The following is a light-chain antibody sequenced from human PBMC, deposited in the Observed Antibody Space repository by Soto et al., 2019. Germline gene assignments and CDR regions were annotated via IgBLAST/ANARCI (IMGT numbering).Light chain of an antibody. CDR3: QQLNSYLIT. J-gene: IGKJ5*01. CDR2: AAS. V-gene: IGKV1-9*01. Sequence: DIQLTQSPSFLSASVGDRVTITCRASRGISSYLAWYQQKPGKAPKLLLYAASTLHTGVPSRFSGSGSGTEFTLTISSLQPEDFATYYCQQLNSYLITFGQGTRLEIK. CDR1: RGISSY.